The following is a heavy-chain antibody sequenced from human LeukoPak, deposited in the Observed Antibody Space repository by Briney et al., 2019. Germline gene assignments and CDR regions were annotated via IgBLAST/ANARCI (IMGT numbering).Heavy chain of an antibody. D-gene: IGHD6-13*01. Sequence: SETLSLTCSVSGGSISNFYWSWIRPAPGLGSVWIGYIYYSGTTNYNPSLKSRVTISVDTSKNQFSLKLNSVTAADTAVYYCARGVYIAAAQYGYWGQGTLVTVSS. CDR2: IYYSGTT. CDR3: ARGVYIAAAQYGY. J-gene: IGHJ4*02. V-gene: IGHV4-59*01. CDR1: GGSISNFY.